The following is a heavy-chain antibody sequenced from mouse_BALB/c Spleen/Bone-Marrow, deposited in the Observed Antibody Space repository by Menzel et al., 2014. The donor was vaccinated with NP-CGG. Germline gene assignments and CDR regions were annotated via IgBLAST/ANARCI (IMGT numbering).Heavy chain of an antibody. Sequence: VQLQQSGPELVKPGASVKISCKASGYTFTDYNMHWVKQSHGKSFEWIGYIYPYNGGTGYNQKFKNKATLTVDKSSSTAYMELRSLTSEDSAVYYCARRGSPYYFDYWGQGTTLTVSS. V-gene: IGHV1S29*02. D-gene: IGHD1-1*01. CDR3: ARRGSPYYFDY. J-gene: IGHJ2*01. CDR2: IYPYNGGT. CDR1: GYTFTDYN.